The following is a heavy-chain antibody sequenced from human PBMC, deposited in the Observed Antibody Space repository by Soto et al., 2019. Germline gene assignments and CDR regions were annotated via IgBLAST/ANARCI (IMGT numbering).Heavy chain of an antibody. CDR3: VRRSPEDAFDI. CDR2: IYEGGNT. CDR1: GGSIISDGYS. Sequence: QLQLQESGSGLVKPSQTLSLTCAVSGGSIISDGYSWSWIRQPPGKGLQWIGHIYEGGNTYYTPSLGSRVAISTDKSKNQFSLRLSSVTAADTAVYYCVRRSPEDAFDIWGQGTMVTVSP. J-gene: IGHJ3*02. V-gene: IGHV4-30-2*01.